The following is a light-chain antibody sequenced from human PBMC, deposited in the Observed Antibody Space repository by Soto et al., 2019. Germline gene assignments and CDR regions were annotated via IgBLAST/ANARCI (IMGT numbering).Light chain of an antibody. CDR1: NSDVGDYDY. V-gene: IGLV2-11*01. CDR3: CSYADKYTYV. CDR2: DVT. Sequence: QSVLTQPRSVSGPPGQSVTIFCTGTNSDVGDYDYVSWYQHHAGKAPKLLVYDVTKRPSGVPDRFSGSKSGNTASLTISGLQADDEADYYCCSYADKYTYVFGTGTKVTVL. J-gene: IGLJ1*01.